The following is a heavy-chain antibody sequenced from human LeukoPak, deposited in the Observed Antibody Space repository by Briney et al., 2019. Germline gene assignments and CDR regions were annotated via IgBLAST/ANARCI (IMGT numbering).Heavy chain of an antibody. CDR3: ARGPGGTGSLFDY. V-gene: IGHV1-2*02. D-gene: IGHD7-27*01. CDR2: INPNSGGT. Sequence: ASVKVSFKASGYTFTGYYMHWVRQAPGQGLEWMGWINPNSGGTNYAQKFQGRVTMTRDTSISTAYMELSSLRSEDTAVYYCARGPGGTGSLFDYWGQGTPVTVSS. CDR1: GYTFTGYY. J-gene: IGHJ4*02.